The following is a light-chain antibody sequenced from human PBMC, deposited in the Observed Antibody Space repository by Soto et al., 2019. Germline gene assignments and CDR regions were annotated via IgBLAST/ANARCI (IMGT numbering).Light chain of an antibody. J-gene: IGLJ1*01. CDR1: SSDVGGYNY. Sequence: QSVLTQPASVSGSPGQSISISCTGTSSDVGGYNYVSWYQQHPGKARKLMIYEVSNRPSGVSNRFSGSKSGNTASLTISGLQAEDEADYYCSSYTSSSTLVFGTGSKLTVL. CDR3: SSYTSSSTLV. V-gene: IGLV2-14*01. CDR2: EVS.